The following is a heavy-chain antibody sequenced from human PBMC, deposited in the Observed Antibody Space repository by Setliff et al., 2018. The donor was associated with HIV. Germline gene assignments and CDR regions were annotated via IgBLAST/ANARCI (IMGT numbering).Heavy chain of an antibody. CDR3: ARVVDTSGGYWGSFYRYMDV. Sequence: PGGSLRLSCAASGLIFSSYWMSWVRQAPGKGLEWVANIKQDGSNKYYADSVKGRFTISRDNTKNSLYLQMDSLRAEDTAVYYCARVVDTSGGYWGSFYRYMDVWGKGTTVTVSS. CDR2: IKQDGSNK. CDR1: GLIFSSYW. J-gene: IGHJ6*03. V-gene: IGHV3-7*03. D-gene: IGHD3-10*01.